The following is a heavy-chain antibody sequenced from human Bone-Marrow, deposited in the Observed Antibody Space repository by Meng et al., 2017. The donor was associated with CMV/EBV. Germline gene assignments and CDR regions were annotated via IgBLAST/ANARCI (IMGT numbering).Heavy chain of an antibody. Sequence: GGSLRLSCAASGFPFSSYAMSWVRQAPGKGLEWVSAISGSGGSTYYSDSVKGRFTNSRDNSKNTLYLQMDSLIAEDTAVYYCARDRVVVPSAPPYYYYGMDVWGQGSTVTVSS. J-gene: IGHJ6*02. CDR3: ARDRVVVPSAPPYYYYGMDV. D-gene: IGHD2-2*01. CDR1: GFPFSSYA. V-gene: IGHV3-23*01. CDR2: ISGSGGST.